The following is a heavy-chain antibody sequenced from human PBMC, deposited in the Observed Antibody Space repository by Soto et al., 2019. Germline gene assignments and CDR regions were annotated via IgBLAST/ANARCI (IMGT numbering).Heavy chain of an antibody. CDR1: GYDFTSYG. CDR2: ISAYNGKR. CDR3: ARGRIVASIHDAFEI. Sequence: QGQLLQSGDEVRKPGAGVRISCRASGYDFTSYGISWVRQAAGQGLEWVSWISAYNGKRDTAQKFQGRVTMTLDTSPDTAHMELGDLTSADTAVYYCARGRIVASIHDAFEIWGQGTMVAVSS. D-gene: IGHD2-21*01. J-gene: IGHJ3*02. V-gene: IGHV1-18*01.